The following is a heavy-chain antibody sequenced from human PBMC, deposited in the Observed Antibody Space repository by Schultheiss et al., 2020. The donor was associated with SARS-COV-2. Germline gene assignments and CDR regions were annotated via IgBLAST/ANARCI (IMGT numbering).Heavy chain of an antibody. CDR1: GGTFNSHA. CDR3: ARDPTPLDYYYDSKGAFDI. V-gene: IGHV1-69*06. J-gene: IGHJ3*02. D-gene: IGHD3-22*01. Sequence: SVKVSCKVSGGTFNSHAISWVRQAPGQGLEWMGGIIPIFGRATYAQKFQGRVTITADKSTSTVYMELSSLRSEDTAVYYCARDPTPLDYYYDSKGAFDIWGQGTTVTVSS. CDR2: IIPIFGRA.